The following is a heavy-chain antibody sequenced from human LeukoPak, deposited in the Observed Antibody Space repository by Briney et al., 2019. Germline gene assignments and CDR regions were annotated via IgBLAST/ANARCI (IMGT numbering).Heavy chain of an antibody. CDR2: IYYSGST. J-gene: IGHJ4*02. V-gene: IGHV4-30-2*01. Sequence: PSQTLSLTCTVSGGSISNNGYYWSWIRQPPGKGLEWIGYIYYSGSTYYNPSLRSRVTMSVDTSKNQFSLRLNSVTAADTAVYYCVGVVPVAIGRYFFDYWGQGTLVTVSS. D-gene: IGHD2-2*01. CDR1: GGSISNNGYY. CDR3: VGVVPVAIGRYFFDY.